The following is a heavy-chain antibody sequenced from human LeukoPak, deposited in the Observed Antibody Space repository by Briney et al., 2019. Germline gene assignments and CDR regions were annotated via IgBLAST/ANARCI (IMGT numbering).Heavy chain of an antibody. CDR3: ARVGGSNYYYYGMDV. CDR2: IYYSGST. D-gene: IGHD3-10*01. Sequence: PSETLSLTCTVSGGSISSYYWSWIRQPPGKGLEWIGYIYYSGSTNYNPSLKRRVTISVDTPKNQFSLKLSSVTAADTAVYYCARVGGSNYYYYGMDVWGQGTTVTVSS. V-gene: IGHV4-59*01. CDR1: GGSISSYY. J-gene: IGHJ6*02.